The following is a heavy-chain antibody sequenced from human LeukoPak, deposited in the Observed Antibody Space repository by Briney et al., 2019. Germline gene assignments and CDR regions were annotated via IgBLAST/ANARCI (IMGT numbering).Heavy chain of an antibody. CDR1: GLTVSSNY. D-gene: IGHD1-26*01. V-gene: IGHV3-66*02. CDR2: IYSDGST. Sequence: PGGSLRLSCAASGLTVSSNYMSWVRQAPGKGLEWISVIYSDGSTYYADSVKGRFTISRDNSKNALYFQMNSLRVEDTAVYYCARVWVVGADYYYGMDVWGQGTTVTVSS. J-gene: IGHJ6*02. CDR3: ARVWVVGADYYYGMDV.